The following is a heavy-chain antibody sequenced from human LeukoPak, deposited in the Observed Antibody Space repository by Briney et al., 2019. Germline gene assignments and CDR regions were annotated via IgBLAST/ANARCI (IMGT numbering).Heavy chain of an antibody. CDR3: AKDGGRYRFDF. J-gene: IGHJ4*02. Sequence: GGSLRLSCTAPGFPFNAYNIHWIRQSPGRGLEWVSFLRNDETEIHYADFAKGRFTISRDRSKNSVYLQMNSLRPDDTALYYCAKDGGRYRFDFWGQGTMVTVSS. CDR2: LRNDETEI. D-gene: IGHD3-16*02. V-gene: IGHV3-30*02. CDR1: GFPFNAYN.